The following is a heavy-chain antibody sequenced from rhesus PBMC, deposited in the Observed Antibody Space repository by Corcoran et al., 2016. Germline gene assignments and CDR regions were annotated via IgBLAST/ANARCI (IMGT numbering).Heavy chain of an antibody. Sequence: QVKLQESGPGLVKPSETLSLTCAGSGGCISDDYYWSWIGQPPGKGLEWIGYIYGSRWGTNSNPYLKHRVTSSRDTSKNRFSLERSAVTAADPAVDYCAREGVAVFDSWGQGVLVTVSA. J-gene: IGHJ4*01. CDR3: AREGVAVFDS. V-gene: IGHV4-106*01. CDR1: GGCISDDYY. CDR2: IYGSRWGT. D-gene: IGHD3-34*01.